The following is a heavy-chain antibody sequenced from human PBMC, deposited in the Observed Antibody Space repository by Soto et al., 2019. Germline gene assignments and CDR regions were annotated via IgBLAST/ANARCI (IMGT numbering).Heavy chain of an antibody. Sequence: SVKVSCKASGGTFSSYAISWVRQAPGQGLEWMGGIIPIFGTANYAQKFQGRVTITADESTSTAYMELSSLRSEDTAVYYCAKDTINWSGSPCDYRCQTTLLTVSS. D-gene: IGHD1-26*01. CDR2: IIPIFGTA. J-gene: IGHJ4*02. V-gene: IGHV1-69*13. CDR3: AKDTINWSGSPCDY. CDR1: GGTFSSYA.